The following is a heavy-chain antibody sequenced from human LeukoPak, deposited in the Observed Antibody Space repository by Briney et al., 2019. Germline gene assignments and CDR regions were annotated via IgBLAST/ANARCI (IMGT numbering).Heavy chain of an antibody. CDR2: IIPIFGIA. J-gene: IGHJ4*02. CDR3: ARDWVVGATTPYYFDY. D-gene: IGHD1-26*01. CDR1: GGTFSSYA. Sequence: ASVKVSCKASGGTFSSYAISWVRQAPGQGLEWMGRIIPIFGIANYAQKFQGRVTITADKSTSTAYMELSSLRPEDTAVYYCARDWVVGATTPYYFDYWGQGTLVTVSS. V-gene: IGHV1-69*04.